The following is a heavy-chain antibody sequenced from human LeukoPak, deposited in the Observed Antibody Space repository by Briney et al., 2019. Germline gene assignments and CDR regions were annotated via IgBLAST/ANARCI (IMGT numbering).Heavy chain of an antibody. J-gene: IGHJ4*02. Sequence: PSETLSLTCTVSGGSISSYYWSWIRQPPGKGLEWIGYIYYSGSTNYNPSLKGRVTISVDTSKNQFSLKLSSVTAADTAVYYCASSSIAARGAFDYWGQGTLVTVSS. CDR1: GGSISSYY. D-gene: IGHD6-6*01. CDR2: IYYSGST. CDR3: ASSSIAARGAFDY. V-gene: IGHV4-59*01.